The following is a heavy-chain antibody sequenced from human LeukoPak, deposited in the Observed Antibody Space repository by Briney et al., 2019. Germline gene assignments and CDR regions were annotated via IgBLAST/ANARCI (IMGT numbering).Heavy chain of an antibody. V-gene: IGHV3-74*01. CDR2: INTDGNSP. CDR1: GFTFSNYW. CDR3: ISQGNCI. J-gene: IGHJ4*02. D-gene: IGHD1-1*01. Sequence: PGGALRLSCAASGFTFSNYWMHWVRQTPGKGLVWVARINTDGNSPTYADSVKGRFTISRDNAKSTRYQEMNSLRDEDTALYYCISQGNCIWGQGTLDTVST.